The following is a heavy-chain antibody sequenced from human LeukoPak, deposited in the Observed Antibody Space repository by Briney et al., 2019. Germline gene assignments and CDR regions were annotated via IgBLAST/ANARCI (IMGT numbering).Heavy chain of an antibody. CDR2: IRYDGSNK. D-gene: IGHD5-12*01. Sequence: PGGSLRLSCAASGLTFSSYGMHWVRQAPGKGLEWVAFIRYDGSNKYYADSVKGRFTISRDNSKNTPYLQMNSLRAEDTAVYYCAKQSVATVDFDYWGQGTLVTVSS. CDR3: AKQSVATVDFDY. CDR1: GLTFSSYG. J-gene: IGHJ4*02. V-gene: IGHV3-30*02.